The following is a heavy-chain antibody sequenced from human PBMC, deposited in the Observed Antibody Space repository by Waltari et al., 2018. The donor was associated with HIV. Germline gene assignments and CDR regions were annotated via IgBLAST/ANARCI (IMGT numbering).Heavy chain of an antibody. CDR2: INHRGST. Sequence: QVQLQQWGAGLLKPSETLSLPCAVYGGSFSGYYCSLIRQPPGKGLEWIGEINHRGSTNYNPSLKSRVTISVDTSKNQFSLKLSSVTAADTAVYYCARSSIGYCSSTSCLYFQHWGQGTLVTVSS. J-gene: IGHJ1*01. D-gene: IGHD2-2*01. V-gene: IGHV4-34*01. CDR1: GGSFSGYY. CDR3: ARSSIGYCSSTSCLYFQH.